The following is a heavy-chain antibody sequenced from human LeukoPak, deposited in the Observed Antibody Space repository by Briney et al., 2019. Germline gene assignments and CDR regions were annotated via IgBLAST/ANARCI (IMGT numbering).Heavy chain of an antibody. Sequence: GGSLRLSCAASGFTFSSYAMSWVRQAPGKGLEWVSAISGSGGSTYYADSVKGRLTISRDNSKNTLYLQMNSLRAEDTAVYYCAKSRRDGYNYRYYGMDVWGQGTTVTVSS. J-gene: IGHJ6*02. CDR2: ISGSGGST. CDR3: AKSRRDGYNYRYYGMDV. CDR1: GFTFSSYA. D-gene: IGHD5-24*01. V-gene: IGHV3-23*01.